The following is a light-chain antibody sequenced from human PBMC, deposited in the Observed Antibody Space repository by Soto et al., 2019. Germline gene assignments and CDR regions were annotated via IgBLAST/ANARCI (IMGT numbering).Light chain of an antibody. J-gene: IGLJ2*01. CDR3: QVWDSSSDHVV. CDR2: DDS. CDR1: NIGSKS. V-gene: IGLV3-21*02. Sequence: SYELTQPPSVSVAPGQTARITCGGNNIGSKSVNWYQQKPGQAPVLVVYDDSDRPSGTPERISGSNSGNTATLTISRVEAGDEADYYCQVWDSSSDHVVFGGGTQLTVL.